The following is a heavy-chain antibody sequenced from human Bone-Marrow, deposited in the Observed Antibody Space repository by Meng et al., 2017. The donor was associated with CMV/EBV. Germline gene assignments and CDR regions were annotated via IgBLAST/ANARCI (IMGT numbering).Heavy chain of an antibody. D-gene: IGHD3-22*01. CDR2: ISSSGSTI. Sequence: GGPLKISSAASGFTLSSSAMHWVRQAPGKGLERVSYISSSGSTIYYADSVKGRFTISRDNAKNSLYLQMNSLRAEDTAVYYCARDKGYYDSSGYYFGLYYGMDVWGQGTTVTVSS. J-gene: IGHJ6*02. CDR1: GFTLSSSA. CDR3: ARDKGYYDSSGYYFGLYYGMDV. V-gene: IGHV3-48*03.